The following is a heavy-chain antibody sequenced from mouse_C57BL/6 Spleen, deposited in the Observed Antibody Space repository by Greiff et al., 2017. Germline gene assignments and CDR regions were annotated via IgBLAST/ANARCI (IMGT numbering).Heavy chain of an antibody. CDR2: IDPSDSYT. CDR1: GYTFTSYW. V-gene: IGHV1-50*01. Sequence: QVQLKQPGAELVKPGASVKLSCKASGYTFTSYWMQWVKQRPGQGLEWIGEIDPSDSYTNYNQKFKGKATLTVDTSSSTAYMQLSSLTSEDSAVYYCARNYGSSGNYYFDYWGQGTTLTVSS. J-gene: IGHJ2*01. CDR3: ARNYGSSGNYYFDY. D-gene: IGHD1-1*01.